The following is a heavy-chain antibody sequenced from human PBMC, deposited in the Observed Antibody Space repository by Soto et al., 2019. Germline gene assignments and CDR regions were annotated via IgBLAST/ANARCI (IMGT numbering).Heavy chain of an antibody. J-gene: IGHJ6*02. CDR1: GCSFLKYY. Sequence: PGEPLKISCRGSGCSFLKYYIGWVSQMPGKDLEWMAIIYPDDSDTRYSPSFQGQVTISADKSISTAYLQWSSLKASDTAMYYCVSIVFCGDGYLSKYYYGMDVWGQGTTVTVSS. V-gene: IGHV5-51*01. D-gene: IGHD2-21*01. CDR2: IYPDDSDT. CDR3: VSIVFCGDGYLSKYYYGMDV.